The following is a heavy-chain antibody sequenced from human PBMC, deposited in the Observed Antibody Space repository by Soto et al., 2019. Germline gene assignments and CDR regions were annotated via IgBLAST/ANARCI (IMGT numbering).Heavy chain of an antibody. CDR2: IYYSGST. J-gene: IGHJ5*02. V-gene: IGHV4-39*01. Sequence: PSETLSLTCTVSGGSISGNGDYWGWIRQPPGKGLEWIGSIYYSGSTYYNPSLKSRVTISVDTSKNQFSLKLSSVTAADTAVYYCARPDSSGYYFGWFDPWGQGTLVTVSS. CDR1: GGSISGNGDY. D-gene: IGHD3-22*01. CDR3: ARPDSSGYYFGWFDP.